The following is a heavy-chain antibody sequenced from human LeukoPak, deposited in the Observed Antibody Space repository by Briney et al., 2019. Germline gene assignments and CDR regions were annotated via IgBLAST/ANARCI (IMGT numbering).Heavy chain of an antibody. CDR1: GGSISSSTNW. CDR3: ATNGYYCMDV. CDR2: IYHSGGT. J-gene: IGHJ6*03. Sequence: PSETLSLTCAVSGGSISSSTNWWSWVRQPPGKGLEWIGEIYHSGGTNYNPSPKSRITISVDKSQNQFSLKVNSLTAADTAVYYCATNGYYCMDVWGKGTTVTVSS. V-gene: IGHV4-4*02. D-gene: IGHD2-8*01.